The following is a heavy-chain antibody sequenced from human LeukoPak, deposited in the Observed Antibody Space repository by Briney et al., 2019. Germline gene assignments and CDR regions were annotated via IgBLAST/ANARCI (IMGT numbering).Heavy chain of an antibody. CDR3: ASGIAAAGREGDY. D-gene: IGHD6-13*01. CDR1: GFTFSSYS. CDR2: ISSSSSTI. Sequence: GGSLRLSCAASGFTFSSYSMNWVRQAPGKGLEWVSYISSSSSTIYYADSVKGRFTISRDNAKNSLYLQMNSLRAEDTAVYYCASGIAAAGREGDYWGQGTLVTVSS. J-gene: IGHJ4*02. V-gene: IGHV3-48*01.